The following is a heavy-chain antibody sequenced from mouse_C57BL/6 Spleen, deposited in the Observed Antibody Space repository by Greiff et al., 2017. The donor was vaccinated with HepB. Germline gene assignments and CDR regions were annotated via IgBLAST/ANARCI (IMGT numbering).Heavy chain of an antibody. Sequence: EVQLVESGGGLVKPGGSLKLSCAASGFTFSSYAMSWVRQTPEKRLEWVATISDGGSYTYYPDNVKGRFTISRDNAKNNLYLQMSHLKSEDTAMYYCARDDGYYPHYYAMDYWGQGTSVTVSS. V-gene: IGHV5-4*01. CDR1: GFTFSSYA. D-gene: IGHD2-3*01. CDR2: ISDGGSYT. J-gene: IGHJ4*01. CDR3: ARDDGYYPHYYAMDY.